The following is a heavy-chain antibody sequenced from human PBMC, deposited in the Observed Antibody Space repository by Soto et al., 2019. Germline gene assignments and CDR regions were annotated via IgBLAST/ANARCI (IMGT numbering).Heavy chain of an antibody. V-gene: IGHV3-23*01. J-gene: IGHJ4*02. Sequence: GGSLRLSCAASGFTFSSYAMSWVRQAPGKGLEWVSAISGSGGSTYYADSVKGRFTISRDNSKNTLYLQMNSLRAEDTAVYYCAKDRSLIRYFEWLPGGPIDYWGKGTLVTVSS. CDR1: GFTFSSYA. D-gene: IGHD3-9*01. CDR3: AKDRSLIRYFEWLPGGPIDY. CDR2: ISGSGGST.